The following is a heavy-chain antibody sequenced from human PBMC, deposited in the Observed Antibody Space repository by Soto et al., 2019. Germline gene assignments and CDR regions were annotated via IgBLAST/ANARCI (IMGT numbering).Heavy chain of an antibody. CDR2: IIPILGIA. CDR3: ASSGQLERQRGFDY. D-gene: IGHD1-1*01. J-gene: IGHJ4*02. V-gene: IGHV1-69*02. Sequence: QVQLVQSGAEVKKPGSSVKVSCKASGGTFSSYTIGWVRQAPGQGLEWMGRIIPILGIANYAQKFQGRVTITADKSTSTAYMELSSLRSEDTAVYYCASSGQLERQRGFDYWGRGTLVTVSS. CDR1: GGTFSSYT.